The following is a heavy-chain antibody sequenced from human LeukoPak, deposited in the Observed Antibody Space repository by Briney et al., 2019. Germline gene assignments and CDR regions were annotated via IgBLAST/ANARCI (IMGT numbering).Heavy chain of an antibody. CDR3: ARSYRARSTIFGVVIDWFDP. CDR1: GGSISSGSYY. V-gene: IGHV4-61*02. J-gene: IGHJ5*02. Sequence: SETLSLTCTVSGGSISSGSYYWSWIRQPAGKGPEWIGRIYTSGSTNYNPSLKSRVTMSVDTSKNQFSLKLSSVTAADTAVYYCARSYRARSTIFGVVIDWFDPWGQGTLVTVSS. CDR2: IYTSGST. D-gene: IGHD3-3*01.